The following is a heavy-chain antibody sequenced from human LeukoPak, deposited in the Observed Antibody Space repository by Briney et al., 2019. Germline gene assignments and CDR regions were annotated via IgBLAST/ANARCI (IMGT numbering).Heavy chain of an antibody. D-gene: IGHD3-9*01. V-gene: IGHV4-38-2*02. Sequence: SETLSLTCTVSGYSISSGYYWGWIRQPPGKGLEWIGSIYHSGSTYYNPSLKSRVTISVDTSKNQFSLKLSSVTAADTAVYYCARGGYYDILTGYYKRDYYYYYMDVWGKGTTVTISS. CDR2: IYHSGST. CDR1: GYSISSGYY. CDR3: ARGGYYDILTGYYKRDYYYYYMDV. J-gene: IGHJ6*03.